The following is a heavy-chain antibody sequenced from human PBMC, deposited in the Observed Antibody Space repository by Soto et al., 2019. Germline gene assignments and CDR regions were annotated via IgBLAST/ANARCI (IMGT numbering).Heavy chain of an antibody. J-gene: IGHJ4*02. CDR1: GFTFSSYG. CDR2: ISYDGSNK. D-gene: IGHD3-22*01. CDR3: AKREYYDSSGYLEGFDY. Sequence: QVQLVESGGGVVQPGRSPRLSCAASGFTFSSYGMHWVRQAPGKGLEWVAVISYDGSNKYYADSVKGRFTISRDNSKNTLYLQMNSLRAEDTAVYYCAKREYYDSSGYLEGFDYWGQGTLVTVSS. V-gene: IGHV3-30*18.